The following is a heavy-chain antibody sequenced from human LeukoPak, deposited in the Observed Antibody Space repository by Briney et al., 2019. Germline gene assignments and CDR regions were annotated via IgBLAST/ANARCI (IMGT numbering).Heavy chain of an antibody. Sequence: SETLSLTCSVSGGSIRSYYWSWIRQPQGKGLEWIGYIYYSGSTYYNPSLKSRVTISVDTSKNQFSLKLSSVTAADTAVYYCASANYYDSSGYYDAFDIWGQGTMVTVSS. CDR1: GGSIRSYY. V-gene: IGHV4-30-4*01. D-gene: IGHD3-22*01. J-gene: IGHJ3*02. CDR3: ASANYYDSSGYYDAFDI. CDR2: IYYSGST.